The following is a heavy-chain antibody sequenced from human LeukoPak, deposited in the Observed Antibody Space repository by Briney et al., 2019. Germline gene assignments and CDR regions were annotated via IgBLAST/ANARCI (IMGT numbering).Heavy chain of an antibody. CDR3: ARHPFKQWLAQFAFDI. CDR1: GGSISSSSYY. D-gene: IGHD6-19*01. J-gene: IGHJ3*02. CDR2: IYYSGST. V-gene: IGHV4-39*01. Sequence: KASETLSLTCTVSGGSISSSSYYWGWIRQPPGKGLEWIGSIYYSGSTYYNPSLKSRVTISVDTSKNQFSLKLSTVTAADTAVYYCARHPFKQWLAQFAFDIWGQGTMVTVSS.